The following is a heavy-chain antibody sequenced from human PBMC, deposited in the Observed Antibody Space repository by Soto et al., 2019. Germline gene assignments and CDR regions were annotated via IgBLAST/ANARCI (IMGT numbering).Heavy chain of an antibody. J-gene: IGHJ6*03. D-gene: IGHD6-13*01. CDR1: GFTFSSYS. Sequence: GGSLRLSCAASGFTFSSYSMNWVRQAPGKGLEWVSSISSSSSYIYYADSVKGRFTISRDNAKNSLYLQMNSLRAEDTAVYYCARDFTVEQQYYYYYMDVWGKGTTVTVSS. V-gene: IGHV3-21*01. CDR3: ARDFTVEQQYYYYYMDV. CDR2: ISSSSSYI.